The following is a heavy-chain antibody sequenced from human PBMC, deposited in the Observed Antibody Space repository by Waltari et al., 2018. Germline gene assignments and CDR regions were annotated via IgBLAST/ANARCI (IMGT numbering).Heavy chain of an antibody. CDR1: GYTFTDYY. CDR3: VRDVGVDTAVDHFDY. Sequence: QVQLVQSGAEVKKPGDSVRVSCKPSGYTFTDYYVHWVRQAPGQGLEWMGWIKPKRGTTKYAKKCQGGVTMTRDTDINTADMELSRLKSDDTAVYYWVRDVGVDTAVDHFDYWGQGTLVTVSS. J-gene: IGHJ4*02. D-gene: IGHD5-18*01. V-gene: IGHV1-2*02. CDR2: IKPKRGTT.